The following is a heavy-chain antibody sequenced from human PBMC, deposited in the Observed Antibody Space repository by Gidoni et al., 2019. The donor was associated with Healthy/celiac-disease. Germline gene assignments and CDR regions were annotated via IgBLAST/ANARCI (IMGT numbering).Heavy chain of an antibody. CDR2: INHSGST. J-gene: IGHJ3*02. Sequence: VQLQQWGAGLLKPSETLSLTCAVYGGSFSGYYGSWIRQPPGKGLEWIGEINHSGSTNYNPSLKSRVTISVDTSKNQFSLKLSSVTAADTAVYYCARGAGHNAFDIWGQGTMVTVSS. D-gene: IGHD2-21*01. CDR3: ARGAGHNAFDI. CDR1: GGSFSGYY. V-gene: IGHV4-34*01.